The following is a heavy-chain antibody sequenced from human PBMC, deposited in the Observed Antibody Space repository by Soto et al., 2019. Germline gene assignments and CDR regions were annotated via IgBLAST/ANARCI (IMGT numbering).Heavy chain of an antibody. D-gene: IGHD6-19*01. CDR3: ARDDGWLILDY. J-gene: IGHJ4*02. V-gene: IGHV3-21*06. CDR2: ITRSSSYI. Sequence: EVRLVESGGGPVKPGGSLRLSCAASGFAFNTYSMNWVRQAPGKGLEWVALITRSSSYIYYADSVRGRFTLSRDNAKNSLYLQMNSLRAEDTAIYYCARDDGWLILDYWGQGTLVTVSS. CDR1: GFAFNTYS.